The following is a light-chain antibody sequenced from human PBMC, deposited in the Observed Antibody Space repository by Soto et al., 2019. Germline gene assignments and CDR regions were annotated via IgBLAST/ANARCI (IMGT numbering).Light chain of an antibody. CDR2: GAS. Sequence: EIVLTQSPGTLSLYPGDRATLSCRASHIVTSNYLAWYQQKPGQAPSLLFFGASISATGIPDRVSGSGSGTDFTITISRLTAEDSAVYHGQEFGSSPTTVGQGTKVEIK. J-gene: IGKJ1*01. CDR3: QEFGSSPTT. CDR1: HIVTSNY. V-gene: IGKV3-20*01.